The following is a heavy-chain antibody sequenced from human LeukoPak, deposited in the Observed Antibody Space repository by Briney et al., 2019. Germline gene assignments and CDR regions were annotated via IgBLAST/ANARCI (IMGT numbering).Heavy chain of an antibody. J-gene: IGHJ4*02. Sequence: SETLSLTCTVSGGSISTYYWSWIRQPPGKGLEWIGRIYTSGTTHYNPSLKSRVTMSVDTSKNQFSLNLSSVTAADTAVYYCARFSSIAAAFDYWGLGTLVTVSS. V-gene: IGHV4-4*07. D-gene: IGHD6-13*01. CDR3: ARFSSIAAAFDY. CDR2: IYTSGTT. CDR1: GGSISTYY.